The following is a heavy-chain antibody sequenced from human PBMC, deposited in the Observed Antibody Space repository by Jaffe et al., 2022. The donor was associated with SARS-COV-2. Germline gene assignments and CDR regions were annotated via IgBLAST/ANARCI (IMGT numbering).Heavy chain of an antibody. CDR1: GFTFSSYA. D-gene: IGHD6-19*01. CDR3: AKDSRRGWYRGVGPYYFDY. Sequence: EVQLLESGGGLVQPGGSLRLSCAASGFTFSSYAMSWVRQAPGKGLEWVSAISGSGGSTYYADSVKGRFTISRDNSKNTLYLQMNSLRAEDTAVYYCAKDSRRGWYRGVGPYYFDYWGQGTLVTVSS. CDR2: ISGSGGST. V-gene: IGHV3-23*01. J-gene: IGHJ4*02.